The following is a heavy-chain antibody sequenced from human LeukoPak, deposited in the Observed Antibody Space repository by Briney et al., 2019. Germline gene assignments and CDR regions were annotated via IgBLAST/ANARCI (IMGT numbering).Heavy chain of an antibody. J-gene: IGHJ3*02. CDR2: IWYDGSNK. CDR1: GFTFSSYG. D-gene: IGHD3-10*01. V-gene: IGHV3-33*01. CDR3: ARDRFYYGSGSYYTDAFDI. Sequence: GGSLRLSCAASGFTFSSYGMHWVRQAPGKGLEWVAVIWYDGSNKYYADSVKGRFTISRDNSKNTLYLQMNSLRAEDTAVYYCARDRFYYGSGSYYTDAFDIWGQGTMVTVSS.